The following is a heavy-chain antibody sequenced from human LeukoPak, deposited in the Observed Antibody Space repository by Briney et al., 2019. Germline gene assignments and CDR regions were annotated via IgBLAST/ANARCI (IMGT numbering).Heavy chain of an antibody. CDR1: GFTFSSYS. CDR2: ISSSSSYI. D-gene: IGHD6-19*01. V-gene: IGHV3-21*01. CDR3: AREQPGYSSGWYDILGYYFDY. J-gene: IGHJ4*02. Sequence: PGGSLRLSCAASGFTFSSYSMNWVRQAPGEGLEWVSSISSSSSYIYYADSVKGRFTISRDNAKNSLYLQMNSLRAEDTAVYYCAREQPGYSSGWYDILGYYFDYWGQGTLVTVSS.